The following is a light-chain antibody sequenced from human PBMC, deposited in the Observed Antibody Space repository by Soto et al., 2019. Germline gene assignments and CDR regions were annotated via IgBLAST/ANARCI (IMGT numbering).Light chain of an antibody. V-gene: IGKV1-5*03. CDR2: NTS. J-gene: IGKJ1*01. CDR1: QSIGVW. CDR3: QQYINYFRT. Sequence: DIQMTQSPSTLSASVGDRVTITCRARQSIGVWLAWYQQKPGTAPKLLIYNTSTLDSGVPLRFSGSGSGTEFTLTISSLQPDDFATYYCQQYINYFRTFGQGTKVEIK.